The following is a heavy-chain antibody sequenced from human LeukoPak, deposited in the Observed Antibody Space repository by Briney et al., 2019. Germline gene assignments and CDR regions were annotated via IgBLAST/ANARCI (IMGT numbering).Heavy chain of an antibody. D-gene: IGHD2-21*01. Sequence: SSETLSLTCTVSGVSMSAYQWSWVRQSPEKGLEWIGCINTKGETSYNPSLKSRVTTSVDTSKSQFSLRLTSVTAADTAVYYCATSNDAKIAPFDHWGQGAPVTVSS. J-gene: IGHJ4*02. V-gene: IGHV4-4*09. CDR1: GVSMSAYQ. CDR3: ATSNDAKIAPFDH. CDR2: INTKGET.